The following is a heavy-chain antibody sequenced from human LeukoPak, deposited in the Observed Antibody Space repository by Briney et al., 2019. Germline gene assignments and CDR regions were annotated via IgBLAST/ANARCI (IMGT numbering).Heavy chain of an antibody. D-gene: IGHD5-12*01. V-gene: IGHV4-34*01. CDR1: GGSFSGYY. Sequence: SETLSLTCAVSGGSFSGYYWSWIRQPPGKGLEWIGEINHSGSTNYNPSLKSRVTISVDTSKNQFSLKLSSVTAADTAVYYCAGFNSGYDFWDPSITYWGQGTLVTVSS. J-gene: IGHJ4*02. CDR2: INHSGST. CDR3: AGFNSGYDFWDPSITY.